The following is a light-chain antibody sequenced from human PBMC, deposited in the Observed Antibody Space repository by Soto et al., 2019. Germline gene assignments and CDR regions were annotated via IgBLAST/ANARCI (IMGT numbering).Light chain of an antibody. CDR3: QSYDSTLSARYV. CDR2: GNI. V-gene: IGLV1-40*01. J-gene: IGLJ1*01. Sequence: QSVLTQPPSVSGAPGQRVTISCTGSSSNIGAGYDVHWYRQRPGTAPKLLIFGNINRPSGVPDRFSGSKSGTSASLAITGLQAEDEGDYYCQSYDSTLSARYVFGTGTKVT. CDR1: SSNIGAGYD.